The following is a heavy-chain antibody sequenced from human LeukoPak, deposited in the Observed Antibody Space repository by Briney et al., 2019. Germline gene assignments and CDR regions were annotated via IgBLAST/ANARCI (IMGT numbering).Heavy chain of an antibody. CDR2: INPNSGGT. CDR1: GYTFTGHY. J-gene: IGHJ5*02. D-gene: IGHD6-13*01. Sequence: ASVKVSCKASGYTFTGHYMHWVRQAPGQGLEWMGWINPNSGGTNYAQKFQGRVTMTRDTSISTAYMELSRLRSDDTAVYYCARDAPSSTAAAGSNWFDPWGQGTLVTVSS. CDR3: ARDAPSSTAAAGSNWFDP. V-gene: IGHV1-2*02.